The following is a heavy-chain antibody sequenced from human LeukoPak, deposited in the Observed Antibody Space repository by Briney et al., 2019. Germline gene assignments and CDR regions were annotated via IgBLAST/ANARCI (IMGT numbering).Heavy chain of an antibody. J-gene: IGHJ5*02. V-gene: IGHV4-34*01. CDR3: ARVGDSGGFDL. CDR2: INHSGST. Sequence: SETLSLTCAVHGGSFSGYYWSWIRQPPGKGLEWIGEINHSGSTNYNPSLKSRVTISVDTSKNQFSLKLSSVTAADTAVYYCARVGDSGGFDLWGQGTLVTVSS. D-gene: IGHD2-21*01. CDR1: GGSFSGYY.